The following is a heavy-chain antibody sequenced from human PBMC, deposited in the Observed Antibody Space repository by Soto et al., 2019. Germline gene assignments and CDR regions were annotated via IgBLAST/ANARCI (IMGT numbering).Heavy chain of an antibody. Sequence: EVQLVESGGGLVQPGRSLRLSCAASGFTFDDYAMHWVRQAPGKGLAWVSGISWNSGRIGYADSVKGRFTISRDNAKNSLYLQMNSLRAEDTALYYCAKEGLHLGELSLGYWGQGTLVTVSS. V-gene: IGHV3-9*01. CDR3: AKEGLHLGELSLGY. CDR1: GFTFDDYA. D-gene: IGHD3-16*02. CDR2: ISWNSGRI. J-gene: IGHJ4*02.